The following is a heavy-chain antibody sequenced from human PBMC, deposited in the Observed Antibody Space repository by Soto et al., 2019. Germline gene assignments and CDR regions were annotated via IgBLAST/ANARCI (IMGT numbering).Heavy chain of an antibody. CDR2: ISHDGSYK. D-gene: IGHD1-26*01. CDR3: AKGLLAIVGTTLPRDAFNI. Sequence: QVQLVESGGGVVQPGRSLRLSCAASGFSFTTYVMHWVRQAPGKGLEWVAVISHDGSYKYYGDAVKGRFTISRDTCKNAVYLEMNSLRPEDTAVYYCAKGLLAIVGTTLPRDAFNIWGQGTMVTVSS. J-gene: IGHJ3*02. CDR1: GFSFTTYV. V-gene: IGHV3-30*18.